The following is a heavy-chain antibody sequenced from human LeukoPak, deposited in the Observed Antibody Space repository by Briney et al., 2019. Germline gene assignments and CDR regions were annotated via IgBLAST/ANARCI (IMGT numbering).Heavy chain of an antibody. Sequence: SETLSLTCTVSGDSISTYYWSWIRQPPGKGLEWIGYIYYRVTSDYNPSLKSRVTISVDTSKNQFSLRLSSVTAADTAVFYCASLRVPGYFDYWGQGTLVTVSS. J-gene: IGHJ4*03. V-gene: IGHV4-59*12. CDR3: ASLRVPGYFDY. CDR1: GDSISTYY. CDR2: IYYRVTS. D-gene: IGHD3-16*01.